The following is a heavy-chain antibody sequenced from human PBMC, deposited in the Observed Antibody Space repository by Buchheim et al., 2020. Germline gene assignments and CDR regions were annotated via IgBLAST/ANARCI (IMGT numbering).Heavy chain of an antibody. CDR3: VRDMYGSGDY. Sequence: EVQLVESGGGLVQPGGSLRLSCSAPGFPFSIYWMHWVRQAPGKGLAWVSHINRQGTTTNYADSVRGRFTLYRDNGQHTLSLQMNNLRAEDTAVYYCVRDMYGSGDYWGQGTL. V-gene: IGHV3-74*01. D-gene: IGHD3-10*01. CDR1: GFPFSIYW. CDR2: INRQGTTT. J-gene: IGHJ4*02.